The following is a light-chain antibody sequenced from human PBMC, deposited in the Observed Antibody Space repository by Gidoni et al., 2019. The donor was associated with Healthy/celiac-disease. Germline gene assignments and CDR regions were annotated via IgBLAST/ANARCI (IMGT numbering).Light chain of an antibody. Sequence: DIQMTQSPSTLSASVGDRVTITCRASQSISNWLAWYQQKPGKAPKLLIYDASSLESGVPSRFSGSGSGTEFTLTISSLQPDDFATYYCQQYNSYSWTFGQXTKVEIK. J-gene: IGKJ1*01. CDR3: QQYNSYSWT. CDR2: DAS. CDR1: QSISNW. V-gene: IGKV1-5*01.